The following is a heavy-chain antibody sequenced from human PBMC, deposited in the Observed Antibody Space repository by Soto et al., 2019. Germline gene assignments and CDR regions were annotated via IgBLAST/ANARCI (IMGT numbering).Heavy chain of an antibody. D-gene: IGHD3-22*01. CDR1: GYTFTGYY. V-gene: IGHV1-2*04. CDR3: AREARNYYDSSGSLNWFDP. J-gene: IGHJ5*02. CDR2: INPNSGGT. Sequence: QVQLVQSGAEVKKPGASVKVSCKASGYTFTGYYMHWVRQAPGQGLEWMGWINPNSGGTNYAQKLQGWVTMTRDTSISKAYMELSRLRSDDTAVYYCAREARNYYDSSGSLNWFDPWGQGTLVTVSS.